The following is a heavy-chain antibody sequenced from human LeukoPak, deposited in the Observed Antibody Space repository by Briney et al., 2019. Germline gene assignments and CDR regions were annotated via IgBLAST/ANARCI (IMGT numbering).Heavy chain of an antibody. J-gene: IGHJ4*02. Sequence: PSETLSLTCTVSGGSISRSYWSWIRQPPGKGLEWVGYIYSRGNTNYNPSLKSRVTISLDTSKNQFSLRLTSVTAADTAVYYCANLDGPGSYFDLWAQGALVTVSS. CDR1: GGSISRSY. CDR3: ANLDGPGSYFDL. D-gene: IGHD3-10*01. CDR2: IYSRGNT. V-gene: IGHV4-59*01.